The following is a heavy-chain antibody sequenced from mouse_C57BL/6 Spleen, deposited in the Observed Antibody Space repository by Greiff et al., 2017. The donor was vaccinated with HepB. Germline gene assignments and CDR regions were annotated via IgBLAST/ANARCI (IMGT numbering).Heavy chain of an antibody. CDR2: IDPETGGT. V-gene: IGHV1-15*01. CDR3: TRSPMVTTRYFDY. Sequence: VQLQQSGAELVRPGASVTLSCKASGYTFTDYEMHWVKQTPVHGLEWIGAIDPETGGTAYNQKFKGKAILTADKSSSTAYMELRSLTSEDSAVYYCTRSPMVTTRYFDYWGQGTTLTVSS. CDR1: GYTFTDYE. D-gene: IGHD2-2*01. J-gene: IGHJ2*01.